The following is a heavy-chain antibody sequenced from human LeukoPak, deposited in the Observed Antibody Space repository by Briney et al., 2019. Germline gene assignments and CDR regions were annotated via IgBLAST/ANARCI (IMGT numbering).Heavy chain of an antibody. D-gene: IGHD3-22*01. CDR1: GYTFTSYG. J-gene: IGHJ3*02. CDR3: ARGYDSSGHGAFDI. V-gene: IGHV1-18*01. CDR2: ISAYNGNT. Sequence: GASVKVCCKASGYTFTSYGISWVRQAPGQGLEWMGWISAYNGNTNYAQKLQGRVTMTTDTSTSTAYMELRSLRSDDTAVYYCARGYDSSGHGAFDIWGQGTMVTVSS.